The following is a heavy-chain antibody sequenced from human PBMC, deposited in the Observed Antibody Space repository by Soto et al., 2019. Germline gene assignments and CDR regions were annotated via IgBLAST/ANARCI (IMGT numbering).Heavy chain of an antibody. Sequence: QVQLQQWGAGLLKPSETLSLTCAVYGGSFSGYYWSWIRQPPGRGLEWIGEINHSGSTNYNPSLKSRFTVAVDTSKNQFSMKLNSVTAADAAVYYCARGAITMVRGAHWFDHWGQGTLVTVSS. V-gene: IGHV4-34*01. CDR3: ARGAITMVRGAHWFDH. CDR1: GGSFSGYY. J-gene: IGHJ5*02. CDR2: INHSGST. D-gene: IGHD3-10*01.